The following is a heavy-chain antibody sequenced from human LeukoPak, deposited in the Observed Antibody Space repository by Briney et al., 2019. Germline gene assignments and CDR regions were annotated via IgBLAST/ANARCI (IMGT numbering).Heavy chain of an antibody. CDR2: IKHGGST. D-gene: IGHD7-27*01. V-gene: IGHV4-34*01. J-gene: IGHJ3*02. CDR1: GGSFSAYY. Sequence: SETLSLTCAVFGGSFSAYYWSWIRQPPGKGLEWIGEIKHGGSTNYNPSLKSRVTVSLDTSRNQFSLKLSSVTAADTAVYFCARALTGVERHFDIWGQGTMVTVSS. CDR3: ARALTGVERHFDI.